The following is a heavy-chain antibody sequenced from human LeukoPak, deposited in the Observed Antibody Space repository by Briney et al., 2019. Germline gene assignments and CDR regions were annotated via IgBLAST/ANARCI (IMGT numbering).Heavy chain of an antibody. J-gene: IGHJ4*02. D-gene: IGHD1-26*01. V-gene: IGHV3-23*01. CDR2: ITGTGGST. Sequence: SGGSLRLSCAASGFTFISYAMSWVRQAPGKGLEWMSVITGTGGSTYYADSVKGRFTISRDNSKNTLYLQMNSLRAEDTAVYYCAKCGALIDYVDYWGQGTLVTVSS. CDR1: GFTFISYA. CDR3: AKCGALIDYVDY.